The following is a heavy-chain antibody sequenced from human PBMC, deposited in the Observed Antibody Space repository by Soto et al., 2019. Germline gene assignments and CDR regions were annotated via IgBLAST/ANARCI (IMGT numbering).Heavy chain of an antibody. D-gene: IGHD5-12*01. CDR1: GFTFSSYN. CDR3: ARDGLRHAFDI. J-gene: IGHJ3*02. CDR2: ISSSSSYI. Sequence: GGSLRLSCAASGFTFSSYNMNWVRQAPGKGLEWVSSISSSSSYIYYADSVKGRFTISRDNAKNSLYLQMNSLRAEDTAVYYCARDGLRHAFDIWGQGTMVTVSS. V-gene: IGHV3-21*01.